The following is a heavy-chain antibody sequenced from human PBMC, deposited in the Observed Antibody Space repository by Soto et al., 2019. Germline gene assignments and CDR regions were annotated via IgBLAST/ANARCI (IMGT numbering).Heavy chain of an antibody. CDR2: ISGSGGSP. J-gene: IGHJ3*02. D-gene: IGHD3-10*01. CDR3: ALDYYGSGSYPNDAFDI. V-gene: IGHV3-23*01. CDR1: GITFSSTA. Sequence: GGSLRLSCAASGITFSSTAMSWVRQAPGKRLEWVSAISGSGGSPYYADSVKGRFTISRDNYKKTLYLQMNSLRAEDTAVYYCALDYYGSGSYPNDAFDIWGQGTMVTVSS.